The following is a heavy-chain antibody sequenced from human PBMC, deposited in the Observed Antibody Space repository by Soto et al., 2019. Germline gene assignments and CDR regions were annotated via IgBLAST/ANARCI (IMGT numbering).Heavy chain of an antibody. CDR1: GFTFSSYS. CDR3: ARDKGALIEGRGDWFDI. J-gene: IGHJ5*02. V-gene: IGHV3-21*04. CDR2: ISRSSTYI. Sequence: AEGSLRLSCAASGFTFSSYSLSWVRQAPGKGLEWVSSISRSSTYILYADSVKGRFTISRDNAKNSVSLQMNSLRAEDTAMYYCARDKGALIEGRGDWFDIQGQGITFTVSS. D-gene: IGHD3-10*01.